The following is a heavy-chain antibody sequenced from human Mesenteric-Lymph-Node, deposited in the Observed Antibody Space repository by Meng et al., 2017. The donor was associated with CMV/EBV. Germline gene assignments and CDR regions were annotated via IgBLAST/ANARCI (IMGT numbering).Heavy chain of an antibody. V-gene: IGHV3-33*03. Sequence: GESLKISCAASGFTFSKYGMHWVRQAPGKGLEWVAVIFYDGSNEYYVDSVKGRFTISRDNAKNSLYLQMNSLRAEDTALYYCAKDAAAAAPYYFDYWGQGTLVTVSS. CDR2: IFYDGSNE. D-gene: IGHD6-13*01. CDR1: GFTFSKYG. CDR3: AKDAAAAAPYYFDY. J-gene: IGHJ4*02.